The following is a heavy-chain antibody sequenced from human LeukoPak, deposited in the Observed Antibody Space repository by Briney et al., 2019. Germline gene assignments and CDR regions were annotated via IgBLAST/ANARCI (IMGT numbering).Heavy chain of an antibody. CDR1: GGTFSSYA. Sequence: GASVKVSCKASGGTFSSYAISWVRQAPGQGLEWMGWSSAYNGNTKSAQKFQGRVIMTTDTSTNTAYMELRSLRSDDTAVFYCVRDLGVDTSMIFFDYWGQGTLVTVSS. D-gene: IGHD5-18*01. CDR2: SSAYNGNT. J-gene: IGHJ4*02. CDR3: VRDLGVDTSMIFFDY. V-gene: IGHV1-18*01.